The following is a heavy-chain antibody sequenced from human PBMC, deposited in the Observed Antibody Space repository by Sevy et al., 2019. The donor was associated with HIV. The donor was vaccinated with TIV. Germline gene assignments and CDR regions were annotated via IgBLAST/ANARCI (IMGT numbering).Heavy chain of an antibody. Sequence: GGSLRLSCAASGFTFSSYWMSWVRQAPGKGLEWVANIKQDGSKKYYVDSVKGRLTISRNNAKKSLYLQMDSLRVEDTAVYYCARVVGDVSVNYYKYYYDLDVWGQGTAVTVSS. D-gene: IGHD3-10*01. CDR1: GFTFSSYW. CDR2: IKQDGSKK. CDR3: ARVVGDVSVNYYKYYYDLDV. J-gene: IGHJ6*02. V-gene: IGHV3-7*01.